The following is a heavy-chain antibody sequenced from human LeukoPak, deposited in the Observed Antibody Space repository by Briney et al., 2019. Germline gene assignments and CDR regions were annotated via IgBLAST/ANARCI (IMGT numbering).Heavy chain of an antibody. D-gene: IGHD6-13*01. CDR3: ARSIAAAGTEAAY. CDR2: IIPILGIA. J-gene: IGHJ4*02. CDR1: GGTFSSYA. Sequence: GASVKVSCKASGGTFSSYAISWVRQAPGQGLEWMGRIIPILGIANYAQKFQGRVTITADKSTSTAYMELSSLRSEDTAVYYCARSIAAAGTEAAYWGQGTLVTVSS. V-gene: IGHV1-69*04.